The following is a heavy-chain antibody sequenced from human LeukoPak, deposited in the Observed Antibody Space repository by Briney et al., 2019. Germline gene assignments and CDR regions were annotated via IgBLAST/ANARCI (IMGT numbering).Heavy chain of an antibody. CDR1: GFTFSSYW. J-gene: IGHJ4*02. CDR2: IRQDGSVK. V-gene: IGHV3-7*01. Sequence: QSGGSLRLSCAASGFTFSSYWMSWVRQAPGKGLEWVANIRQDGSVKYYVDSVKGRFTISRDNAKNSLYLQMNSLRAEDTAVYYCARDPDSGPEDYFDYWGQGTLVTVSS. D-gene: IGHD1-26*01. CDR3: ARDPDSGPEDYFDY.